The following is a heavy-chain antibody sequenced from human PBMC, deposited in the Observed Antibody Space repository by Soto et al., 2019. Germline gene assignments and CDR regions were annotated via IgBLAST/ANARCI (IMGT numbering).Heavy chain of an antibody. D-gene: IGHD1-7*01. Sequence: LSLTCAISGDSVSTNIAAWSSIRQSPSIGLEWLGSTLYRSSKWYNEYAVSVKSRMTINPDTSKIQFSLQLNSVTPEDAAVYYCARDAAPTLNYPHGMDVWGEGTAVTVSS. J-gene: IGHJ6*04. CDR3: ARDAAPTLNYPHGMDV. CDR1: GDSVSTNIAA. V-gene: IGHV6-1*01. CDR2: TLYRSSKWYN.